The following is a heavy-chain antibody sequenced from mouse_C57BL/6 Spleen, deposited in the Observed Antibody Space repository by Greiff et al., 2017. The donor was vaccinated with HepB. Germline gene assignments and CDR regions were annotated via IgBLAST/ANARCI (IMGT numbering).Heavy chain of an antibody. CDR1: GYTFTSYW. J-gene: IGHJ3*01. V-gene: IGHV1-52*01. D-gene: IGHD1-1*01. Sequence: VQLQQPGAELVRPGSSVKLSCKASGYTFTSYWMHWVKQRPIQGLEWIGNIDPSDSETHYNQKFKDKATLTVDKSSSTAYMQLSSLTSEDSAVYYCAREGDYYGSSYVAYWGQGTLVTVSA. CDR2: IDPSDSET. CDR3: AREGDYYGSSYVAY.